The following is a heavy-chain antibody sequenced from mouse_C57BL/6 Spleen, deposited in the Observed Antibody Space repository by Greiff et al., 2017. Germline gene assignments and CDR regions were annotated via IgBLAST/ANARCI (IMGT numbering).Heavy chain of an antibody. CDR3: ARYRYGSFYAMDY. Sequence: EVKLVESGGGLVQPGGSLSLSCAASGFTFTDYYMSWVRQPPGKALEWLGFIRNKANGYTTEYSASVKGRFTISRDNSQSILYLQMNALRAEDSATYDCARYRYGSFYAMDYWGQGTSVTVSS. J-gene: IGHJ4*01. V-gene: IGHV7-3*01. CDR1: GFTFTDYY. D-gene: IGHD1-1*01. CDR2: IRNKANGYTT.